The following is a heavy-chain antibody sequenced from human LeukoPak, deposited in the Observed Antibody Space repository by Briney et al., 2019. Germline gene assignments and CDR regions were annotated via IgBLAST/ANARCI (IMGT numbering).Heavy chain of an antibody. CDR1: GYTFTSYG. CDR2: ISAYTGNT. CDR3: ARCRGCYDSSGYYYDGYFQH. J-gene: IGHJ1*01. V-gene: IGHV1-18*01. Sequence: ASVKVSCKASGYTFTSYGISWVRQAPGQGLEWMGWISAYTGNTNYAQKLQGRVTMTTDTSTSTAYMELRSLRSDDTAVYYCARCRGCYDSSGYYYDGYFQHWGQGTLVTVSS. D-gene: IGHD3-22*01.